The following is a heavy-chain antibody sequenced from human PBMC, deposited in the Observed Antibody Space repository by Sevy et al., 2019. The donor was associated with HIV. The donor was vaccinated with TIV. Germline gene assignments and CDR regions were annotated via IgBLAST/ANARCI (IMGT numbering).Heavy chain of an antibody. CDR3: ARDGQTYYYDSSGSDSHTPFDI. J-gene: IGHJ3*02. CDR1: GGSISSGDYY. CDR2: IYYSGST. V-gene: IGHV4-30-4*01. Sequence: SETLSLTCTVSGGSISSGDYYWSWIRQPPGKGLEWIGYIYYSGSTYYNPSLKSRVTISVDTSKNQFSLKLNSVTAADTAVYYCARDGQTYYYDSSGSDSHTPFDIWGQGTMVTVSS. D-gene: IGHD3-22*01.